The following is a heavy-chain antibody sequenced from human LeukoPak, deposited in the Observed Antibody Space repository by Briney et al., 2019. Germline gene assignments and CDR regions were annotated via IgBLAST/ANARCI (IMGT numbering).Heavy chain of an antibody. CDR3: ATHSLYSGTTLDN. CDR1: GFTFSGYA. CDR2: ISGRGSRT. V-gene: IGHV3-23*01. D-gene: IGHD1-26*01. Sequence: GGSLRLSCEASGFTFSGYAMNWVRQAPGKGLEWVSVISGRGSRTYYADSVKGRFTISRDNSKNTLYLQMNSLRAEDTAIHYCATHSLYSGTTLDNWGQGSLVTVSS. J-gene: IGHJ4*02.